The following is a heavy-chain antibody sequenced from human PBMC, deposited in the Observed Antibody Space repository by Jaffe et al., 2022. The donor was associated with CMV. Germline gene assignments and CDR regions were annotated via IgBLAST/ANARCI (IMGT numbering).Heavy chain of an antibody. V-gene: IGHV4-34*01. D-gene: IGHD2-15*01. CDR3: ARGLTGGSSRLGPTYYFDY. CDR2: INHSGST. J-gene: IGHJ4*02. CDR1: GGSFSGYY. Sequence: QVQLQQWGAGLLKPSETLSLTCAVYGGSFSGYYWSWIRQPPGKGLEWIGEINHSGSTNYNPSLKSRVTISVDTSKNQFSLKLSSVTAADTAVYYCARGLTGGSSRLGPTYYFDYWGQGTLVTVSS.